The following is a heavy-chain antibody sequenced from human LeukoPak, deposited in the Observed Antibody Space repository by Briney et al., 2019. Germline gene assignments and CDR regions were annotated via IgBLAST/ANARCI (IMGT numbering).Heavy chain of an antibody. Sequence: GASVKVSCKASGYTFTGYYMHWVRQAPGQGLDWMGWINPNSGGTNYAQTFQGRVTMTRDTYISTAYMELSRLRSDDKAVYYCARVGYCSRTSCYWEFDYWGQGTLVTVSS. J-gene: IGHJ4*02. V-gene: IGHV1-2*02. D-gene: IGHD2-2*03. CDR2: INPNSGGT. CDR1: GYTFTGYY. CDR3: ARVGYCSRTSCYWEFDY.